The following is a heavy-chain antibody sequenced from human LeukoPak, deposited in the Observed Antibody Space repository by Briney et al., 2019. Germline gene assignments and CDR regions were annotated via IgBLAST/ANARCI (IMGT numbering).Heavy chain of an antibody. CDR2: INPNSGGT. V-gene: IGHV1-2*02. J-gene: IGHJ5*02. CDR3: AREVVVVAATDLDAVVGWFDP. D-gene: IGHD2-15*01. Sequence: ASVKVSCNASGYTFTGYYMHWVRQAPGQGLEWMGWINPNSGGTNYAQKFQGRVTMTRDTSISAAYMELSRLRSDDTAVYYCAREVVVVAATDLDAVVGWFDPWGQGTLVTVSS. CDR1: GYTFTGYY.